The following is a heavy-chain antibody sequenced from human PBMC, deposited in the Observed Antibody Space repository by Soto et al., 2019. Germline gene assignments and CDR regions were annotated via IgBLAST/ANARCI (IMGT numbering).Heavy chain of an antibody. CDR1: GGSISSGCYY. J-gene: IGHJ4*02. CDR3: ARNRIEAYYDFWSGTSGFDY. CDR2: IYYSGST. D-gene: IGHD3-3*01. V-gene: IGHV4-31*03. Sequence: SETLSLTCTVSGGSISSGCYYWSWIRQQPGKGLEWIGYIYYSGSTYYNPSLKSRVTISVDTSKNQFSLKLSSVTAADTAVYYCARNRIEAYYDFWSGTSGFDYWGQGTLVTVSS.